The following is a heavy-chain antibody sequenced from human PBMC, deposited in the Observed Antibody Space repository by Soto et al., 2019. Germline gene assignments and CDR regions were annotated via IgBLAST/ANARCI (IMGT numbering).Heavy chain of an antibody. Sequence: PGGSLRLSCAASGFTFSSYWMHWVRQAPGKGLMWVSRIHNDGSTTRYAESVKGRFTISRDNAKNKLYLQMSSLRVEDTAVYYCARDNWNSYWGQGTLVTVSS. D-gene: IGHD1-7*01. CDR2: IHNDGSTT. CDR1: GFTFSSYW. V-gene: IGHV3-74*01. J-gene: IGHJ4*01. CDR3: ARDNWNSY.